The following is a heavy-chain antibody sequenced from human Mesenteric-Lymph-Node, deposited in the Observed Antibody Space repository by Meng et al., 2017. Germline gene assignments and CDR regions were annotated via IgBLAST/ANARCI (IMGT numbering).Heavy chain of an antibody. D-gene: IGHD4-17*01. CDR2: ITPHTGNP. V-gene: IGHV7-4-1*02. CDR3: ARDTSPRYDYGVKFDY. J-gene: IGHJ4*02. Sequence: QVQLVRVGCEFRRQGASVEVSGKASGYTFIRCVMNWVRQALGHGLEWMGWITPHTGNPTYAQGFTGRFVFSLDTSVSTAYLQISSLKAEDTAVYYCARDTSPRYDYGVKFDYWGQGTLVTVFS. CDR1: GYTFIRCV.